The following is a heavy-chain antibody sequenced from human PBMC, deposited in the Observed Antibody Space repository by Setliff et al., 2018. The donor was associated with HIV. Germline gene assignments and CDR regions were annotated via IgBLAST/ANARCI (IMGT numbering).Heavy chain of an antibody. CDR2: ISYSGST. V-gene: IGHV4-59*01. D-gene: IGHD1-1*01. CDR3: ARGPTRFYLDY. Sequence: SETLSLTCTVSGGSISSYYWSWIRQPPGKGLEWIGYISYSGSTNYNPSLKSRVTILVDTSKNHLSLKLTSVTAADTAVYYCARGPTRFYLDYWGQGTLVTVSS. CDR1: GGSISSYY. J-gene: IGHJ4*02.